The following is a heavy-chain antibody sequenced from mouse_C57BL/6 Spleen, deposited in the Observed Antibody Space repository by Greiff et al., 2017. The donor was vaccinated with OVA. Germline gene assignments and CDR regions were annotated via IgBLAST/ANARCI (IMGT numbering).Heavy chain of an antibody. CDR1: GYTFTSYW. CDR2: IDPSDSYT. Sequence: VQLQQPGAELVKPGASVKLSCKASGYTFTSYWMQWVKQRPGQGLEWIGEIDPSDSYTNYNQKFKGKATLTVDTSSSTAYMQLSSLTSEDSAVYYCARRANWGAMDYWGQGTSVTVSS. CDR3: ARRANWGAMDY. D-gene: IGHD4-1*01. J-gene: IGHJ4*01. V-gene: IGHV1-50*01.